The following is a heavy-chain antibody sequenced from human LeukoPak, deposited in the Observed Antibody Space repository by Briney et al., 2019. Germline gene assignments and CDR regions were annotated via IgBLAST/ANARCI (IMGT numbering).Heavy chain of an antibody. D-gene: IGHD3-22*01. J-gene: IGHJ4*02. Sequence: GGSLRLSCAASGFTFREYTMHWVRQAPSKGLEWVAVISHDGREIYYADSVKGRFTIPRDDSMSTMYLQMNSLRAEDTALYYCARGRSDSGAYCYFGSWGQGTPVTVSS. CDR1: GFTFREYT. CDR2: ISHDGREI. V-gene: IGHV3-30*03. CDR3: ARGRSDSGAYCYFGS.